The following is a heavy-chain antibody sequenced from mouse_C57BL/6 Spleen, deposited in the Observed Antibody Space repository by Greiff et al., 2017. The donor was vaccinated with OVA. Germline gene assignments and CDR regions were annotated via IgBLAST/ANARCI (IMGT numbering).Heavy chain of an antibody. CDR2: ISSGSSTI. J-gene: IGHJ4*01. CDR3: ARPDYDYDRGYAMDY. Sequence: DVMLVESGGGLVKPGGSLKLSCAASGFTFSDYGMHWVRQAPEKGLEWVAYISSGSSTIYYADTVKGRFTISRDNAKNTLFLQMTSLRSEDTAMYYCARPDYDYDRGYAMDYWGQGTSVTVSS. V-gene: IGHV5-17*01. D-gene: IGHD2-4*01. CDR1: GFTFSDYG.